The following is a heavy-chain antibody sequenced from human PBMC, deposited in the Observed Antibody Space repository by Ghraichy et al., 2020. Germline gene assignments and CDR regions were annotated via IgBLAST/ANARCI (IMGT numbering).Heavy chain of an antibody. CDR2: ISGGGGKT. CDR3: AKAQAGAGTSYYFDY. J-gene: IGHJ4*02. Sequence: GGSLRLSCAASGFTFSSYAMSWVRQAPGKGLEWVSTISGGGGKTYYTDSLRGRFTISRDNSKDTLYLQMDSLRGEDTAVYYCAKAQAGAGTSYYFDYWGQGALVTVSS. CDR1: GFTFSSYA. V-gene: IGHV3-23*01. D-gene: IGHD2-2*01.